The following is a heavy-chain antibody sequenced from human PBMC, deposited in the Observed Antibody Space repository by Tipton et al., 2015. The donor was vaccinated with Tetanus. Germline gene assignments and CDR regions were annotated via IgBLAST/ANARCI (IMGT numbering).Heavy chain of an antibody. Sequence: TLSLTCVVSGYSISSGYYWGWIRQPPGKGPEWTASIYRSGSASYNPSLKSRVTISVDTSKTQFSLNPSSLTAADTAVYYCARVPPLATVYFDYWGQGTLVTVSS. CDR1: GYSISSGYY. D-gene: IGHD5-24*01. CDR3: ARVPPLATVYFDY. CDR2: IYRSGSA. J-gene: IGHJ4*02. V-gene: IGHV4-38-2*01.